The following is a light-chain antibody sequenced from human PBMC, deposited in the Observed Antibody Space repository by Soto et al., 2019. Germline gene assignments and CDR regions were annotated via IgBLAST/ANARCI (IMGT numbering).Light chain of an antibody. CDR1: LRISDW. CDR3: QQYDIYSS. V-gene: IGKV1-5*03. CDR2: KAS. Sequence: DIQMTQYPSTLSASVGDRVTITCRASLRISDWLDWYQQKPGKDHKLLMYKASNLESGVPSRFSGRGSGTEFTLTISSLQPDDFATYYCQQYDIYSSFGGGTKFEIK. J-gene: IGKJ4*01.